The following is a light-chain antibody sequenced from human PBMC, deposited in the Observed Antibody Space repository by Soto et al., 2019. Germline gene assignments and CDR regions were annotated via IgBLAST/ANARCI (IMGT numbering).Light chain of an antibody. J-gene: IGLJ1*01. CDR2: DVN. CDR3: SSYSSSSVDV. CDR1: SSDVGGYNY. Sequence: SALTQPASVSGSPGQSLTISCTGTSSDVGGYNYVSWYQHHPGKAPKLMIYDVNNRPSGVSNRFFGSKSGNTASLTISGLQAEDEADYYCSSYSSSSVDVFGTATKVTVL. V-gene: IGLV2-14*03.